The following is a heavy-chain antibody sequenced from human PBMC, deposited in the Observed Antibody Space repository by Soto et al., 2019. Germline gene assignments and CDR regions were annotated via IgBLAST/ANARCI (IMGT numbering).Heavy chain of an antibody. D-gene: IGHD3-3*01. CDR1: GGSISTYF. CDR2: IYYSGIT. J-gene: IGHJ5*02. CDR3: ARIYDFWSGYYWFDP. V-gene: IGHV4-59*12. Sequence: SETLSLTCTVSGGSISTYFWTWIRQPPGKGLEWIGYIYYSGITDSNPSLKSRLTISVDTSKNQFSLNLRSVTAADTAVYYCARIYDFWSGYYWFDPWGQGTLVTAPQ.